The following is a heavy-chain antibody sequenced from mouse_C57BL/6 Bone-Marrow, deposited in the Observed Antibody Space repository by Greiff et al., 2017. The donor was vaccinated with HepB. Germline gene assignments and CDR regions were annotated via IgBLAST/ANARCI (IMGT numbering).Heavy chain of an antibody. Sequence: QVQLQQPGAELVKPGASVKMSCKASGYTFTSYWITWVKQRPGQGLEWIGDIYPGSGSTNYNEKFKSKATLTVDTSSRTAYMQLSSLTSEDSAVYYCARSRYDGYYPYYAMDYWGQGTSVTVSS. CDR3: ARSRYDGYYPYYAMDY. CDR2: IYPGSGST. J-gene: IGHJ4*01. CDR1: GYTFTSYW. D-gene: IGHD2-3*01. V-gene: IGHV1-55*01.